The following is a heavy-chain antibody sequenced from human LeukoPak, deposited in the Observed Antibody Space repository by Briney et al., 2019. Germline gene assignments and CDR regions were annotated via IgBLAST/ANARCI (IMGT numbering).Heavy chain of an antibody. J-gene: IGHJ4*02. CDR2: ISSSSSYI. CDR3: ARGLIAVAGSFDY. V-gene: IGHV3-21*01. Sequence: PGGSLRLSCAASGFTFSSYSMNWVRQAPGKGLEWVSSISSSSSYIYYADSVKGRFTISRDNAKNTLYLQMNSLRAEDTAVYYCARGLIAVAGSFDYWGQGTLVTVSS. CDR1: GFTFSSYS. D-gene: IGHD6-19*01.